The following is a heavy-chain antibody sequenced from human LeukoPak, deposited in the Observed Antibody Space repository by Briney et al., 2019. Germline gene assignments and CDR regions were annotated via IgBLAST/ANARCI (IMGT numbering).Heavy chain of an antibody. CDR2: ISVSGNT. CDR1: GFTLSSYA. V-gene: IGHV3-23*01. D-gene: IGHD2-21*01. Sequence: PGGSLRLSCAASGFTLSSYAMSWVRQAPGKGLEWVSAISVSGNTYHADSVKGRFTISRGSSKNTLYLQMNGLRAEDAAVYYCAKAPVTTCSGAYCYPFDYWGQGTLVTVSS. J-gene: IGHJ4*02. CDR3: AKAPVTTCSGAYCYPFDY.